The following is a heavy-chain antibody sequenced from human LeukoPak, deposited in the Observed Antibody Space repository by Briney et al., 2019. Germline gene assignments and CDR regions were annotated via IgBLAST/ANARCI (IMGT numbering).Heavy chain of an antibody. J-gene: IGHJ4*02. Sequence: GGSLRLSCAASGFTFSNAWMSWVRQAPGKGLEWVGRIKSKTDGGTTDYAAPVKGRFTISRGDSKNTLYLQMNSLKTEDTAVYYCTTPMVRGVINNYWGQGTLVTVSS. CDR3: TTPMVRGVINNY. V-gene: IGHV3-15*01. CDR1: GFTFSNAW. CDR2: IKSKTDGGTT. D-gene: IGHD3-10*01.